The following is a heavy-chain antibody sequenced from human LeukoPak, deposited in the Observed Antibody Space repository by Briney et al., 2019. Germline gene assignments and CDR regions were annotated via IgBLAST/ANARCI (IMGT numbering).Heavy chain of an antibody. J-gene: IGHJ4*02. CDR3: ARHGRRFLDH. CDR1: GGSISSYY. D-gene: IGHD2-8*01. Sequence: SETLSLTCTVSGGSISSYYWSWIRQPPGKGLEWIGEINHSGSTNYNPSLKGRVTISVDTSKNQFSLKLSSVTAADTAVYYCARHGRRFLDHWGQGTLVTVSS. CDR2: INHSGST. V-gene: IGHV4-34*01.